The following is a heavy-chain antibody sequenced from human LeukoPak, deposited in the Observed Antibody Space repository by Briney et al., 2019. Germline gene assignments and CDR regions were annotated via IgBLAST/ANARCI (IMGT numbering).Heavy chain of an antibody. CDR1: GFTFSSHA. CDR2: ISGTGDST. V-gene: IGHV3-23*01. J-gene: IGHJ4*02. Sequence: PGGSLRLSCAASGFTFSSHAMSWVRQAPGKGLEWVSSISGTGDSTYYTDSVKGRFTISRDTSQNTLFLQMNSLRAEDTAVYYCASMPQVGDYGDFDYWGRGTLVTVSS. D-gene: IGHD4-17*01. CDR3: ASMPQVGDYGDFDY.